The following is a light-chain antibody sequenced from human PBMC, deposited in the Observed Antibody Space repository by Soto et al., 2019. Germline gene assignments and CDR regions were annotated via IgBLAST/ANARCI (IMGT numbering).Light chain of an antibody. Sequence: ETVLTQSPGTVSLSPGERATLSCTTSQSVRSNYLAWYQQKPGQAPRLLIYGVFSRATGIPDRFSGSGSGTDFTLTISGLEPEDSAVYYCQHDDGSPLTFGQGTKLEI. J-gene: IGKJ2*01. CDR1: QSVRSNY. CDR2: GVF. V-gene: IGKV3-20*01. CDR3: QHDDGSPLT.